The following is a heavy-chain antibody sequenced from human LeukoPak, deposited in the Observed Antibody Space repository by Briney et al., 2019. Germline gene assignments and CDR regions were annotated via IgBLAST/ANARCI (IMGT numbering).Heavy chain of an antibody. J-gene: IGHJ4*02. CDR2: IYHSGNT. CDR1: GYSISSGYY. CDR3: ARDPRYLDSGGYNDYFDY. V-gene: IGHV4-38-2*02. D-gene: IGHD3-22*01. Sequence: PSETLSLTCTVSGYSISSGYYWGWIRQPPGKGLEWIGNIYHSGNTYYNPSLKSRLTISVDTSKNQFSLKVTSVTAADTAVYYCARDPRYLDSGGYNDYFDYWGQGTLVTVSS.